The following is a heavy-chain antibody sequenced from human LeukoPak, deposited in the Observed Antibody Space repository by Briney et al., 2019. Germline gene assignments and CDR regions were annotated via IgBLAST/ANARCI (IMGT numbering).Heavy chain of an antibody. V-gene: IGHV3-23*01. CDR3: ARAAVAGTVHDY. Sequence: GGSLRLSCATSGFTFSNYAVSWVRQAPGKGLEWVSSISGSGGTTYYADSVKGRFTISRDNAKNSLYLQMNSLRAEDTAVYYCARAAVAGTVHDYWGQGTLVTVSS. CDR2: ISGSGGTT. CDR1: GFTFSNYA. J-gene: IGHJ4*02. D-gene: IGHD6-19*01.